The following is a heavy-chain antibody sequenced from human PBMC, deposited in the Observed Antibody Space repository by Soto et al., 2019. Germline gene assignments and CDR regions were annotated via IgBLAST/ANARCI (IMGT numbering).Heavy chain of an antibody. J-gene: IGHJ5*02. D-gene: IGHD3-3*01. CDR2: IYYSGST. V-gene: IGHV4-39*01. Sequence: SETLSLTCTVSGGSISSSSYYWGLFRQPPGKGLEWIGSIYYSGSTYYNPSLKSRVAISVDTSNNQFSLNLSSVTAAATASLYCARHRYDFWRCYNWYGPRGKGPL. CDR3: ARHRYDFWRCYNWYGP. CDR1: GGSISSSSYY.